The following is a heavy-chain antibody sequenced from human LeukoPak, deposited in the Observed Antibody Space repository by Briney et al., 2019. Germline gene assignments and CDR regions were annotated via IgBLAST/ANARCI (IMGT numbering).Heavy chain of an antibody. D-gene: IGHD1-7*01. Sequence: ASVKVSCKASGYTFTSYDINWVRQATGQGLEWMGWMNPNSGNTGYAQKFQGRVTMTRNTSISTAYVELSSLRSEDTAVYYCARGTGTLAQNYYYYYMDVWGKGTTVTVSS. V-gene: IGHV1-8*01. J-gene: IGHJ6*03. CDR1: GYTFTSYD. CDR3: ARGTGTLAQNYYYYYMDV. CDR2: MNPNSGNT.